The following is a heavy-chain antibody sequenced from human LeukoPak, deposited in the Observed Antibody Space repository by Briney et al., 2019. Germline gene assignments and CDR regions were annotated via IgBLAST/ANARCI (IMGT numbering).Heavy chain of an antibody. CDR2: IKRDGSEK. J-gene: IGHJ4*02. D-gene: IGHD6-19*01. CDR3: ARLGPASSGWPESFDY. V-gene: IGHV3-7*03. Sequence: GGSLRLSCVVSGFTFNRCWMNWVRQAPGKGLEWVANIKRDGSEKYYVDSVKGRFTISRDNAKNSLDLQMNSLRVEDTAVYYCARLGPASSGWPESFDYWGQGTLVTVSS. CDR1: GFTFNRCW.